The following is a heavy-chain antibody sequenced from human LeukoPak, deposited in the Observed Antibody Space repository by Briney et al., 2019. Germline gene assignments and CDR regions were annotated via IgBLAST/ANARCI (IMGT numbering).Heavy chain of an antibody. CDR3: AKSPDGYKPYYYDH. J-gene: IGHJ5*02. V-gene: IGHV3-23*01. Sequence: GGSLRLSCTASAFSFSIYAMSWVRQAPGKGLEWVSGISASAGFTYYADSVKGRFTISRDNSKSTLYLQMNSLRAEDTAVYYWAKSPDGYKPYYYDHWGQGTLVSVSS. CDR1: AFSFSIYA. CDR2: ISASAGFT. D-gene: IGHD5-24*01.